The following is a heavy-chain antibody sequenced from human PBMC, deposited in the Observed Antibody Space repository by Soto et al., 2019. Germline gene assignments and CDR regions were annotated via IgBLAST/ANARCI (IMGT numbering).Heavy chain of an antibody. CDR1: GFTFDDYA. V-gene: IGHV3-9*01. Sequence: GGSLRLSCAASGFTFDDYAMHWVRQAPGKGLEWVSGISWNSGSIGYADSVKGRFTISRDNAKNSLYLQMNSLRAEDTALYYCAKEGNWGQGTLVTVSS. J-gene: IGHJ4*02. CDR2: ISWNSGSI. CDR3: AKEGN. D-gene: IGHD6-13*01.